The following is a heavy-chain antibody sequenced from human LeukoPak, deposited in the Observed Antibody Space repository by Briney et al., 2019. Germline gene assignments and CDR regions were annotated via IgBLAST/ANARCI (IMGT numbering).Heavy chain of an antibody. CDR2: TYYSGST. D-gene: IGHD4-17*01. CDR1: GGSISSSSYY. CDR3: ARGPPYGMFDP. V-gene: IGHV4-39*07. Sequence: PSETLSLTCTVSGGSISSSSYYWGWIRQPPGKGLEWIGSTYYSGSTYYNPSLKSRVTISVDTSKNQFSLKLSSVTAADTAVYYCARGPPYGMFDPWGQGTLVTVSS. J-gene: IGHJ5*02.